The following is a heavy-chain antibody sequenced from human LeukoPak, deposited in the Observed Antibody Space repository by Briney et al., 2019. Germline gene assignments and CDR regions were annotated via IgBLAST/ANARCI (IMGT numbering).Heavy chain of an antibody. CDR3: AKAAAGPTPFDY. CDR2: ISYDGSNK. V-gene: IGHV3-30-3*01. J-gene: IGHJ4*02. D-gene: IGHD6-13*01. CDR1: GFTFSSYA. Sequence: PGGSLRLSCAASGFTFSSYAMHWVRQAPGKGLEWVAVISYDGSNKYYADSVKGRFTISRDNSKNTLYLQMNSLRAEDTAVYYCAKAAAGPTPFDYWGQGTLVTVSS.